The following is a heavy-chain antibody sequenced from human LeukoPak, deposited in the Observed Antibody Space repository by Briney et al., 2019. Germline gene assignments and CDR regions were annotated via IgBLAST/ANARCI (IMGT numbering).Heavy chain of an antibody. CDR2: IYSGGST. D-gene: IGHD6-19*01. J-gene: IGHJ4*02. Sequence: GGSLRLSCAASGFIVSSNYMTWVRQAPGKGLEWVSVIYSGGSTYYADSVKGRFTISRDNAKSSLYLQMNSLRAEDTAVYYCARDEEYSSGWYHADYWGQGTLVTVSS. CDR1: GFIVSSNY. CDR3: ARDEEYSSGWYHADY. V-gene: IGHV3-53*01.